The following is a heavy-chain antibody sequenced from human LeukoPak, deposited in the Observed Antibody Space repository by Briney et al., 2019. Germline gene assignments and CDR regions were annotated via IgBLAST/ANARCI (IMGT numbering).Heavy chain of an antibody. Sequence: ASVKVSCKASGYTFTSYDINWVRQATGQGLEWMGWMNPNSGNTGYAQKLQGRVTMTTDISTSTAYMELRSLRSDDTAVYYCARDHRGYSGYDNDYWGQGTLVTVSS. V-gene: IGHV1-8*02. J-gene: IGHJ4*02. CDR2: MNPNSGNT. CDR1: GYTFTSYD. D-gene: IGHD5-12*01. CDR3: ARDHRGYSGYDNDY.